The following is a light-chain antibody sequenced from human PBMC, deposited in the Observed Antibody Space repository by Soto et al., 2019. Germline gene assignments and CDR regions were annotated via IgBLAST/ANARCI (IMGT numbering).Light chain of an antibody. CDR1: SSNIGTNT. Sequence: QAVVTQPPSASGTPGQRVTISCSGSSSNIGTNTVNWYLQLPGTAPKLLMYNNNQRPSGVPERFSGSKSGTSASLAIGGLQSADEADYYCAAWDASLDGFYVFGSGTKLTVL. CDR2: NNN. CDR3: AAWDASLDGFYV. J-gene: IGLJ1*01. V-gene: IGLV1-44*01.